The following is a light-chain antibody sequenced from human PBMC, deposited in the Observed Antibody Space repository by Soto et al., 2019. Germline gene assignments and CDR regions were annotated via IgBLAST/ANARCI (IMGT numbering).Light chain of an antibody. J-gene: IGLJ2*01. Sequence: QSVLTQPPSVSGSPGQSVTISCTGTSSDVGSYDRVSWYQQPPGTAPKLMIYDVSNRPSGVPDRFSGSKSGNTASLTISGLQAEDEADYYCSSDTDNNPGVFGGGTKLTVL. CDR3: SSDTDNNPGV. V-gene: IGLV2-18*02. CDR2: DVS. CDR1: SSDVGSYDR.